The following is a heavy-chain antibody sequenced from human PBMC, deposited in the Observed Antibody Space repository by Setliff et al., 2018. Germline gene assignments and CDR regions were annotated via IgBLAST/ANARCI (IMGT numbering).Heavy chain of an antibody. CDR1: DDSIYSATYY. CDR2: ISYDGNT. V-gene: IGHV4-39*01. D-gene: IGHD4-4*01. CDR3: AREGRWDYSYPIY. Sequence: SETLSLTCNVSDDSIYSATYYWGWIRQPPGRGLEWIGTISYDGNTNYNSSLKGRVTLSLDVSKRQIALRLSSVTAVDTGVYYCAREGRWDYSYPIYWGQGILVTVSS. J-gene: IGHJ4*02.